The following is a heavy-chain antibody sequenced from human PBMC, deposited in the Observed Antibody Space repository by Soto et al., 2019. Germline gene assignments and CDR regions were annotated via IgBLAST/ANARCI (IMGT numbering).Heavy chain of an antibody. CDR3: ARRRYYDSSGYSWFDP. CDR1: GGSISSSSYY. Sequence: PSETLSLTCTVSGGSISSSSYYWGWIRQPPGKGLERIGSIYYSGSTYYNQSLKSRVTISVDTSKNQFSLKLSSVTAADTAVYYCARRRYYDSSGYSWFDPWGQGTLVTVSS. CDR2: IYYSGST. D-gene: IGHD3-22*01. J-gene: IGHJ5*02. V-gene: IGHV4-39*01.